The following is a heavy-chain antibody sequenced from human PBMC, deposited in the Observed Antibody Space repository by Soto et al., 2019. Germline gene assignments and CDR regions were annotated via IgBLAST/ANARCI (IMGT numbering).Heavy chain of an antibody. D-gene: IGHD2-21*02. CDR3: ARCGGDGVWYYYYLKDV. CDR1: GYTFPSYD. Sequence: SVKVSCKASGYTFPSYDINWVRQATGQGLEWMGWMNPNSGNTGYAQKFQGRVTMTRNTSISTAYMELSSLGSEDTAVYYCARCGGDGVWYYYYLKDVWGKGTTVTVSS. J-gene: IGHJ6*03. CDR2: MNPNSGNT. V-gene: IGHV1-8*01.